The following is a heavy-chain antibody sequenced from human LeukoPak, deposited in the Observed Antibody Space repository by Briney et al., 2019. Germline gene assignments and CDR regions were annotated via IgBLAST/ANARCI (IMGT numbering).Heavy chain of an antibody. CDR1: GYTFTDYD. J-gene: IGHJ5*02. D-gene: IGHD3-9*01. CDR2: MNPKIGNS. CDR3: ARGLGPVNVDWLDWFDP. V-gene: IGHV1-8*01. Sequence: EASVKVSCKTSGYTFTDYDINWVRQAAGQGLEWMGWMNPKIGNSGYAEKFQGRVTMTRDTSTSTAYMELSSLRSEDTAVYFCARGLGPVNVDWLDWFDPWGQGTLVTVSS.